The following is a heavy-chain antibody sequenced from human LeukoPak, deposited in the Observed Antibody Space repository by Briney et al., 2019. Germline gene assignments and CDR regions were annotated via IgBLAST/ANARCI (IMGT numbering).Heavy chain of an antibody. CDR2: IYSGGST. D-gene: IGHD6-13*01. V-gene: IGHV3-53*01. CDR3: ARDLTGYSSSWSGSY. J-gene: IGHJ4*02. CDR1: GFTVSSNY. Sequence: GGSLRLSCAASGFTVSSNYMSWVRQAPGKGLEWVSVIYSGGSTYYADSVKGRFTISRDNSKNTLYLQMNSLRAEDTAVNYCARDLTGYSSSWSGSYWGQGTLVTVSS.